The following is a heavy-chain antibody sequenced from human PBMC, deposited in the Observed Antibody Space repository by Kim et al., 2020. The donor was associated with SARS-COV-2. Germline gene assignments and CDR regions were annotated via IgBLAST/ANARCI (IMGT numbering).Heavy chain of an antibody. D-gene: IGHD3-22*01. V-gene: IGHV3-30*04. Sequence: GGSLRLSCAASGFTFSSYAMHWVRQAPGKGLEWVAVISYDGSNKYYADSVKGRFTISRDNSKNTLYLQMNSLRAEDTAVYYCARDPFRGYLDYWGQGTLVTVSS. CDR1: GFTFSSYA. J-gene: IGHJ4*02. CDR3: ARDPFRGYLDY. CDR2: ISYDGSNK.